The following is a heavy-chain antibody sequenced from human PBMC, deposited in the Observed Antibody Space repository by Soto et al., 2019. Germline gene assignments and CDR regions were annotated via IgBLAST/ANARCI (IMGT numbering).Heavy chain of an antibody. Sequence: SETLSLTCSVSGLSITSYYGSWIRQPPGKGLEWIGYIYYSGSTNYNPSLKSRVTISVDTSKNQFSLKLSSVTAADTAVYYCARSIMGATPFDYWGQGTLVTVSS. D-gene: IGHD1-26*01. CDR1: GLSITSYY. CDR2: IYYSGST. CDR3: ARSIMGATPFDY. V-gene: IGHV4-59*08. J-gene: IGHJ4*02.